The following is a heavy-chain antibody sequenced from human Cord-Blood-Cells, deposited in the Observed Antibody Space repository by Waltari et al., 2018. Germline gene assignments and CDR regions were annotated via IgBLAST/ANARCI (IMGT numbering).Heavy chain of an antibody. Sequence: QVQLQESGPGLVKPSGTLSLTCAVSGGSISSSNWWSCVRQPPGQGLEWIGEIYHSGSTNYNPSLKSRVTISVDKSKNQFSLKLSSVTAADTAVYYCARDRGYCSSTSCYTWYFDLWGRGTLVTVSS. CDR3: ARDRGYCSSTSCYTWYFDL. CDR2: IYHSGST. J-gene: IGHJ2*01. V-gene: IGHV4-4*02. CDR1: GGSISSSNW. D-gene: IGHD2-2*02.